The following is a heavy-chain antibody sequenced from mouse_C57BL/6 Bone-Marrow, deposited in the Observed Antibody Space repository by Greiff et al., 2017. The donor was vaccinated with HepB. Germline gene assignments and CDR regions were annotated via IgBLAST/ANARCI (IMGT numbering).Heavy chain of an antibody. CDR2: IDPSDSET. CDR3: ARRQSSYYYAMDY. J-gene: IGHJ4*01. D-gene: IGHD6-1*01. Sequence: VQLQQPGAELVRPGSSVKLSCKASGYTFTSYWMHWVKQRPIQGLEWIGNIDPSDSETHYNQKFKDKATLTVDKSSSTAYMQLSSLTSEDSAVYYCARRQSSYYYAMDYWGQGTSVTVSS. V-gene: IGHV1-52*01. CDR1: GYTFTSYW.